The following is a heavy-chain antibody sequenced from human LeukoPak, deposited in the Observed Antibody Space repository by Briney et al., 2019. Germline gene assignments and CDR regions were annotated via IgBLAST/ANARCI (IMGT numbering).Heavy chain of an antibody. D-gene: IGHD6-19*01. CDR1: GYTFTSYY. Sequence: ASVKVSCKASGYTFTSYYMHWVRQAPGQGLEWMGWINPNSGGTNYAQKFQGRVTMTRDTSISTAYMELSRLRSDDTAVYYCARDRFGGGSGWYSDAFDIWGQGTMVTVSS. CDR3: ARDRFGGGSGWYSDAFDI. J-gene: IGHJ3*02. CDR2: INPNSGGT. V-gene: IGHV1-2*02.